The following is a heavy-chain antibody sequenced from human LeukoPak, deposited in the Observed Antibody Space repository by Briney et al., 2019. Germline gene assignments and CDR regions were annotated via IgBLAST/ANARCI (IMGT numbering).Heavy chain of an antibody. CDR1: GYTFTSYG. Sequence: ASVKVSCKASGYTFTSYGISWVRQAPGQGLEWMGWISAYNGNTNYALKLQGRVTMTTDTSTSTAYMELRSLRSDDTAVYYCAREASNYDFWSGYYTYSWFDPWGQGTLVTVSS. J-gene: IGHJ5*02. CDR3: AREASNYDFWSGYYTYSWFDP. V-gene: IGHV1-18*01. D-gene: IGHD3-3*01. CDR2: ISAYNGNT.